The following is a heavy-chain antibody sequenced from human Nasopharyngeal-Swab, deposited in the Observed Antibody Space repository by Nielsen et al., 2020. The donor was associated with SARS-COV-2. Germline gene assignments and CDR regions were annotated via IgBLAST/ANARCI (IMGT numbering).Heavy chain of an antibody. Sequence: ASVKVSCKASGYTFTGYYMHWVRQAPGQGLEWMGWINPNSGGTNYAQKFQGRVTMTRDTSISTAYMELSRLRSDDTAVYYCARKEVTAMEELYYYGMDVWGQGTTVTVSS. CDR1: GYTFTGYY. D-gene: IGHD5-18*01. J-gene: IGHJ6*02. CDR3: ARKEVTAMEELYYYGMDV. CDR2: INPNSGGT. V-gene: IGHV1-2*02.